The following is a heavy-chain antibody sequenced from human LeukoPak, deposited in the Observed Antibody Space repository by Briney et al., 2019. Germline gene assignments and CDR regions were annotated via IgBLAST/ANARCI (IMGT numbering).Heavy chain of an antibody. Sequence: SQTLSPTCAVSGGSISSGGYSWSWIRQPPGKGLEWIVYIYHSGSTYYNPSLKSRVTISVDRSKNQFSLKLSSVTAADTAVYYCARADRGYSYGTGGFDYWGQGTLVTVSS. CDR1: GGSISSGGYS. V-gene: IGHV4-30-2*01. D-gene: IGHD5-18*01. J-gene: IGHJ4*02. CDR3: ARADRGYSYGTGGFDY. CDR2: IYHSGST.